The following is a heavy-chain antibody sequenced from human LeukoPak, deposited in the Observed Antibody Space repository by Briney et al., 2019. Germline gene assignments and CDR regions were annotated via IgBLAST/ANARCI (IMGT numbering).Heavy chain of an antibody. D-gene: IGHD3-10*01. Sequence: GGSLTLSWAPSRFTVSSNYMRWVRQAAGKVLEWVSVIYRGGSTYYPDSVKGRSTISRDNSKNTLYLQMNSLTADDTAVYYCARLGYGSGRYWGIEYYMDVWGQGTTVTVSS. CDR2: IYRGGST. CDR3: ARLGYGSGRYWGIEYYMDV. J-gene: IGHJ6*02. V-gene: IGHV3-66*02. CDR1: RFTVSSNY.